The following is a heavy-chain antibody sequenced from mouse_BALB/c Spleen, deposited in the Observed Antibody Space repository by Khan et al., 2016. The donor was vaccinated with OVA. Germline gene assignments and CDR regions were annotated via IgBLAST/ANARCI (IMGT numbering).Heavy chain of an antibody. V-gene: IGHV1S81*02. CDR1: GYTFTSYY. CDR2: INPSNGGT. CDR3: TRGGYGSPFAY. J-gene: IGHJ3*01. D-gene: IGHD1-1*01. Sequence: QVQLQQSGAELVKPGASVKLSCKASGYTFTSYYMYWVKQRPGQGLEWIGEINPSNGGTNVNEKFKGKATLTVDKSSSTAYMEFSSLTSEDSAVYYCTRGGYGSPFAYWGQGTLVTVSA.